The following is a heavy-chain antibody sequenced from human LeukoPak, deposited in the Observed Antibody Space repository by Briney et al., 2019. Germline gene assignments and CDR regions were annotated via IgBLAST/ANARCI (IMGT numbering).Heavy chain of an antibody. Sequence: PGASVKVFCKASGYTFTGYYMHWVRQAPGQGLEWMGWINPNSGGTNYAQKFQGRVTMTRDTSISTAYMELSRLRSDDTAVYYCARGRVDTAMVTRGEYNWFDPWGQGTLVTVSS. D-gene: IGHD5-18*01. V-gene: IGHV1-2*02. CDR2: INPNSGGT. CDR1: GYTFTGYY. J-gene: IGHJ5*02. CDR3: ARGRVDTAMVTRGEYNWFDP.